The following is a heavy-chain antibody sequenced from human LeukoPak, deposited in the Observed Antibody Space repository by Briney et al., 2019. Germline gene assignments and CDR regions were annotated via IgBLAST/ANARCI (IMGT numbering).Heavy chain of an antibody. V-gene: IGHV1-18*01. CDR3: SGTYSGSSWGGV. J-gene: IGHJ4*02. CDR2: ISAYNGNT. D-gene: IGHD1-26*01. CDR1: GYTFTSYG. Sequence: GASVKVSCKASGYTFTSYGITWVRQAPGQGLEWMGWISAYNGNTNYAQKLQGRVTMTTDTSTSTASMELRRLRSDDTAVYYLSGTYSGSSWGGVWGQGTLVTVCS.